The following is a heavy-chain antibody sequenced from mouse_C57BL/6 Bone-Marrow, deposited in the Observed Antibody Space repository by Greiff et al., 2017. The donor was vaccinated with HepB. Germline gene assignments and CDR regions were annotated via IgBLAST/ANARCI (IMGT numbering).Heavy chain of an antibody. J-gene: IGHJ2*01. V-gene: IGHV1-20*01. CDR1: GYSFTGYF. Sequence: VQLQQSGPELVKPGDSVKISCKASGYSFTGYFMNWVMQSHGKSLEWIGRINPYNGDTFYNQKFKGKATLTVDKSSSTAHMGLRSLTSEDSAVYYCARSRGNPFDCWGQGTTLTVSS. CDR3: ARSRGNPFDC. D-gene: IGHD2-1*01. CDR2: INPYNGDT.